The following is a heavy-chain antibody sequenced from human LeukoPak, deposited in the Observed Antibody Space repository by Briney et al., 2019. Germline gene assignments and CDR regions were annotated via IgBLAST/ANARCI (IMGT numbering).Heavy chain of an antibody. V-gene: IGHV3-23*01. CDR3: AKDNGWLHYCH. CDR1: GFTFSSYG. Sequence: GGSLRLSCAVSGFTFSSYGMSWVRQAPGKGLEWVSAISGSGGSTYYADSVKGRFTISRDNSKNTLYLQMHSLRAEDTATYYCAKDNGWLHYCHWGQGTLVTVSS. J-gene: IGHJ4*02. D-gene: IGHD5-24*01. CDR2: ISGSGGST.